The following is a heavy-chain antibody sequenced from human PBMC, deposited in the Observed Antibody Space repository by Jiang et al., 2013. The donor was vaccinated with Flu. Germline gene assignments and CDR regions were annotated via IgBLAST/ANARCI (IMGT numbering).Heavy chain of an antibody. CDR2: IIPIFGTS. J-gene: IGHJ4*02. D-gene: IGHD6-19*01. V-gene: IGHV1-69*06. CDR1: GGTSNSYA. Sequence: VQLVESGAEVKKPGSSVKVSCKASGGTSNSYAISWVRQAPGQGLEWMGGIIPIFGTSNYAQKFQGRATITADKSTSTAYMELSSLRSEDTAVYYCAKSGSRIGQWLAQEGYYFDYWGQGTLVTVSS. CDR3: AKSGSRIGQWLAQEGYYFDY.